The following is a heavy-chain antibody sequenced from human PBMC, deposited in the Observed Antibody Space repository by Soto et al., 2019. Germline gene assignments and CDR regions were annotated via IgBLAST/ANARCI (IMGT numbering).Heavy chain of an antibody. J-gene: IGHJ6*02. Sequence: GGSLRLSCAASGFTVSSKYMTWVRQVPGKGLEWMGVIHPGDSDTIYSPSFQGQVTISADKSISTAYLQWSSLKASDTAMYYCTLSYGDSYYYYYGMDVWGQGTTVTVSS. CDR3: TLSYGDSYYYYYGMDV. CDR1: GFTVSSKY. CDR2: IHPGDSDT. V-gene: IGHV5-51*01. D-gene: IGHD4-17*01.